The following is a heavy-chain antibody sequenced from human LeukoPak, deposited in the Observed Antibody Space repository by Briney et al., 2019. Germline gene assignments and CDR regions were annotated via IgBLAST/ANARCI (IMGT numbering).Heavy chain of an antibody. V-gene: IGHV1-2*02. Sequence: ASVKVSCRTSGYIFTDFYIHWVRQAPGQGLEWMGWINPNSGDTTYGQKFQGRVTMTRDTSISMAYMELTRLRSDDTAVYYCARDGQRRTPPAAGNGEVGHWGQGTLVTVSS. D-gene: IGHD6-13*01. CDR2: INPNSGDT. CDR3: ARDGQRRTPPAAGNGEVGH. J-gene: IGHJ4*02. CDR1: GYIFTDFY.